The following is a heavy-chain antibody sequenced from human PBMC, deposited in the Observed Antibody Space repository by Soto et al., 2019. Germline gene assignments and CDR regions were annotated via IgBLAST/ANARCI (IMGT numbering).Heavy chain of an antibody. D-gene: IGHD6-13*01. CDR2: INPMGGIA. CDR3: ATSAADSEDYYYYMDV. Sequence: SVKVSCKASGYTFINYYIHWVRQAPGQGLEWMGMINPMGGIANYAQKFQGRVTITADKSTGTAYMELSSLRSEDTAVYYCATSAADSEDYYYYMDVWGKGTTVTVSS. V-gene: IGHV1-69*02. CDR1: GYTFINYY. J-gene: IGHJ6*03.